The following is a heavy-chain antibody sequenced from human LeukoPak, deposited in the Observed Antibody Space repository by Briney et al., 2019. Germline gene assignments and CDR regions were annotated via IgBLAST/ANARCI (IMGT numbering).Heavy chain of an antibody. Sequence: SETLSLTCAVYGGSFSGYYWSWIRQPPGKGLEWIGEINHSGSTNYNPSLKSRVTISVDTSKNQFSLKLSSVTAADMAVYYCARASITMVRGVIIPTSIDYWGQGTLVTVSS. J-gene: IGHJ4*02. CDR3: ARASITMVRGVIIPTSIDY. CDR2: INHSGST. CDR1: GGSFSGYY. V-gene: IGHV4-34*01. D-gene: IGHD3-10*01.